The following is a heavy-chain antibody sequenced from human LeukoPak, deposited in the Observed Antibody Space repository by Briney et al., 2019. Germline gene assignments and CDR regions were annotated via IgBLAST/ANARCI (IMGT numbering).Heavy chain of an antibody. V-gene: IGHV3-30-3*01. J-gene: IGHJ4*02. CDR1: GFTFSSYA. CDR2: ISYDGSNK. Sequence: GGSLRLSCAASGFTFSSYAMHWVRQAPGKGLEWVAVISYDGSNKYYADSVKGRFTISRDNSKNTLYLQMNSLRAEDTAVYYCAKGDPGSITMIVVAPLDYWGQGTLVTVSS. D-gene: IGHD3-22*01. CDR3: AKGDPGSITMIVVAPLDY.